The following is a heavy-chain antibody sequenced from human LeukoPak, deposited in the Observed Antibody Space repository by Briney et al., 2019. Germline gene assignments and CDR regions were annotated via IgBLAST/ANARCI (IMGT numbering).Heavy chain of an antibody. CDR2: IYYSGST. V-gene: IGHV4-59*08. CDR1: GGSISSYY. Sequence: SETLSRTCTVSGGSISSYYWSWIRQPPGKGLEWIGYIYYSGSTNYNPSLKSRVTISVDTSKNQFSLKLSSVTAADTAVYYCANNRTWGAFDIWGQGTMVTVSS. J-gene: IGHJ3*02. CDR3: ANNRTWGAFDI. D-gene: IGHD7-27*01.